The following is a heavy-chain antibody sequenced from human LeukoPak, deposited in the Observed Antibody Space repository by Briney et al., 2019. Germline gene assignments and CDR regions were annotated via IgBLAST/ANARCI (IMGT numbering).Heavy chain of an antibody. CDR1: GGSISSSSYY. D-gene: IGHD2-2*01. Sequence: PSETLSLTCTVSGGSISSSSYYWGWIRQPPGKGLEWIGSIYYSGSTYYNPSLKSRVTISVDTSKNQFSLKLSSVTAADTAVYYCARLLLSSYYYYYYMDVWGKGTTVTISS. CDR2: IYYSGST. CDR3: ARLLLSSYYYYYYMDV. J-gene: IGHJ6*03. V-gene: IGHV4-39*07.